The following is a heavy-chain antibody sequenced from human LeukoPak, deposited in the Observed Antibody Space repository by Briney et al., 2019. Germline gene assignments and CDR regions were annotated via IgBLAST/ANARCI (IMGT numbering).Heavy chain of an antibody. CDR1: GFTFSSYW. CDR3: ARKDGYSYGST. D-gene: IGHD5-18*01. CDR2: MNQDGSEK. V-gene: IGHV3-7*01. Sequence: GGSLRLSCAASGFTFSSYWMSWVRQAPGKGLEWVANMNQDGSEKHYVDSVKGRFTISRDNAKNSLYVQMNSLRAEDTAVYYCARKDGYSYGSTWGQGTLVTVSS. J-gene: IGHJ5*02.